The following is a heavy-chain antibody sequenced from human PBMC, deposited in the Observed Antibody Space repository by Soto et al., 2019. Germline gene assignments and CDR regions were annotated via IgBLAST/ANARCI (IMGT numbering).Heavy chain of an antibody. CDR1: GFIFSSTW. Sequence: EVQLVESGGGLVQPGGSLRLSCAASGFIFSSTWMGWVRQAPGKGLEWVANIKKDGSTKYYVDSVMGRFTISRDNDRNTVSLQMNGLTAEDTAVYYCARHGDYVFDYWGQGSLVTVS. V-gene: IGHV3-7*02. D-gene: IGHD4-17*01. CDR2: IKKDGSTK. CDR3: ARHGDYVFDY. J-gene: IGHJ4*02.